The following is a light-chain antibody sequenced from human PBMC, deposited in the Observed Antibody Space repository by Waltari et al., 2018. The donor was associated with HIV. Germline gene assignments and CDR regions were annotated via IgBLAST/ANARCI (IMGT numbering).Light chain of an antibody. CDR2: GDS. V-gene: IGLV1-40*01. Sequence: QSVLTQPPSVSGAPGQRVTISWTGSSSNIGAGFGVHWYQQLPGTAPKLLIYGDSNRPSGVPDRFSGSKSGTSASLAITGLQSEDEADYYCQSYDSSLSTAVVFGGGTKLTVL. CDR1: SSNIGAGFG. CDR3: QSYDSSLSTAVV. J-gene: IGLJ2*01.